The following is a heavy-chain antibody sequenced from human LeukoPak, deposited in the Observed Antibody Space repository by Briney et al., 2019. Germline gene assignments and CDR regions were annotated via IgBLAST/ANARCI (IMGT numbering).Heavy chain of an antibody. J-gene: IGHJ4*02. CDR1: GYNFNGYY. CDR2: INPNSGGT. Sequence: ASVKVSCKASGYNFNGYYMHWVRQAPGQGLEWMGWINPNSGGTNYAQKFQGRVTMTRDTSISTAYMELSRLRSDDTAVYYCARDKIYDSSGYYDWGQGTLVTVSS. CDR3: ARDKIYDSSGYYD. V-gene: IGHV1-2*02. D-gene: IGHD3-22*01.